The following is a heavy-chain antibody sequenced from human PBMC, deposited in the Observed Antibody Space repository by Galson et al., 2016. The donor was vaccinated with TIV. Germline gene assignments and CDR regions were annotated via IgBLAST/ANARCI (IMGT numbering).Heavy chain of an antibody. CDR3: AKARIRDYGGNGHYYYYGMDV. CDR2: ISWNSANR. D-gene: IGHD4-23*01. J-gene: IGHJ6*02. CDR1: GFTFDDYA. V-gene: IGHV3-9*01. Sequence: SLRLSCSASGFTFDDYAMHWVRQPPGKGLEWVSGISWNSANRGYSNSVQGRFSISRDNAKNSLYLQMNGLRAEDTALYYCAKARIRDYGGNGHYYYYGMDVWGQGTTVTVSS.